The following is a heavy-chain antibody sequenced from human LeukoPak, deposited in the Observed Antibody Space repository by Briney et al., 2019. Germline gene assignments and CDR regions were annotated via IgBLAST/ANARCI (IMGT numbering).Heavy chain of an antibody. CDR2: IKRDGSEK. V-gene: IGHV3-7*01. CDR1: GFTFSSYW. J-gene: IGHJ4*02. D-gene: IGHD1-20*01. Sequence: PGGSLRLSCAASGFTFSSYWMSWVRQAPGKGLEWVANIKRDGSEKYYVDSVKGRFTISRDNAKNSLYLQMNSLRAEDTAVYYCARDLITGISGPFDYWGQGTLVTVSS. CDR3: ARDLITGISGPFDY.